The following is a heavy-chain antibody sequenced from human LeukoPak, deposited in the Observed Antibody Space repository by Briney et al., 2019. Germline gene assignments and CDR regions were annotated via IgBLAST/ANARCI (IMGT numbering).Heavy chain of an antibody. CDR2: IYSGGST. D-gene: IGHD6-19*01. J-gene: IGHJ4*02. CDR1: GFTFSSYA. V-gene: IGHV3-66*01. Sequence: GGSLRLSCAASGFTFSSYAMSWVRQAPGKGLEWVSVIYSGGSTYYADSMKDRFTISRDISKNTLYLQMNSLRAEDTAVYFCTRDQQSSGWYFFDYWGRGTLVTVSS. CDR3: TRDQQSSGWYFFDY.